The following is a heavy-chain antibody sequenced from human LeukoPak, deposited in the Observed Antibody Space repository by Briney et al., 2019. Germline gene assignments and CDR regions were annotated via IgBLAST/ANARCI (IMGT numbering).Heavy chain of an antibody. J-gene: IGHJ3*02. V-gene: IGHV4-34*01. CDR3: ARGGVRGPSGLCAFDI. CDR1: GGSFSGYY. Sequence: SETLSLTCAVYGGSFSGYYWSWIRQPPGKGLEWIGEINHSGSTNYNPSLKSRVTISVDTSKNQSSLKLSSVTAADTAVYYCARGGVRGPSGLCAFDIWGQGTMVTVSS. CDR2: INHSGST. D-gene: IGHD3-10*01.